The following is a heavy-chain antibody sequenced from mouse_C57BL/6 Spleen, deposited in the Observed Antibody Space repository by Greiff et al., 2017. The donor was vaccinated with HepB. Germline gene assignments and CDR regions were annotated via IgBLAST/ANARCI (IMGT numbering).Heavy chain of an antibody. D-gene: IGHD2-4*01. V-gene: IGHV5-4*03. Sequence: EVKLVESGGGLVKPGGSLKLSCAASGFTFSSYAMSWVRQTPEKRLEWVATISDGGSYTYYPDNVKGRFTISRDNAKNNLYLQMSHLKSEDTAMYYCARVIYYDYLFDYWGQGTTLTVSS. J-gene: IGHJ2*01. CDR3: ARVIYYDYLFDY. CDR2: ISDGGSYT. CDR1: GFTFSSYA.